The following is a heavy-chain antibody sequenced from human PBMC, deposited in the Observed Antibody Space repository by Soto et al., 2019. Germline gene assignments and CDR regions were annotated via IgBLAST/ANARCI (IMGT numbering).Heavy chain of an antibody. CDR1: GFTFSSYG. Sequence: GGSLRLSCAASGFTFSSYGMSWVRQAPGKGLEWVSGISGGGGTTYYADSVKGRFTISRDNSKSTLYLQMNSLRAEDTAVYYCAKDGSTTVVTSYFYRGQGTLVTVSS. D-gene: IGHD4-17*01. CDR2: ISGGGGTT. CDR3: AKDGSTTVVTSYFY. V-gene: IGHV3-23*01. J-gene: IGHJ4*02.